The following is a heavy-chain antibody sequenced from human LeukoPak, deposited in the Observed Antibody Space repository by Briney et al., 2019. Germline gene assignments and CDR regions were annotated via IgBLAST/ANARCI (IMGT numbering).Heavy chain of an antibody. J-gene: IGHJ4*02. CDR3: ARDEGYDSSGHYLEFDY. CDR2: IYSGGST. CDR1: GFTVSSNY. Sequence: GGSLRLSCAASGFTVSSNYMSWVRQAPGKGLEWGSVIYSGGSTYYADSVKGRFTISRDNSKNTLYLQMNSLRAEDTAVYYCARDEGYDSSGHYLEFDYWGQGTLVTVSS. V-gene: IGHV3-53*01. D-gene: IGHD3-22*01.